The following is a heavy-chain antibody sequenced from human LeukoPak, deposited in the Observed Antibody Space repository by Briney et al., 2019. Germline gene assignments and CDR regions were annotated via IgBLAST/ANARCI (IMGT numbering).Heavy chain of an antibody. V-gene: IGHV3-11*04. CDR1: GFTFSDYY. D-gene: IGHD2-2*01. J-gene: IGHJ6*03. Sequence: GGSLRLSCAASGFTFSDYYMSWIRQAPGKGLEWVSYISSSGSTIYYADSVKGRFTISRDNAKNSLYLQMNSLRAEDTAVYYCAREIWDIVVVPAATDYYYYYYMDVWGKGTTVTVSS. CDR3: AREIWDIVVVPAATDYYYYYYMDV. CDR2: ISSSGSTI.